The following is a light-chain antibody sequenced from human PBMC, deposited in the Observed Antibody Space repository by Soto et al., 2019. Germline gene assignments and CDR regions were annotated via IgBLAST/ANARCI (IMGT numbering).Light chain of an antibody. Sequence: EIVLTQSPGTLSLSPGERATLSCRASQSVSSSPLAWDQQKPGQAPRLLIYGASSRPTGIPDRFSGSGSGTDFTLTISRLEPEDFAVYYCQLYGSSFGQGTRLEIK. CDR3: QLYGSS. CDR2: GAS. V-gene: IGKV3-20*01. CDR1: QSVSSSP. J-gene: IGKJ5*01.